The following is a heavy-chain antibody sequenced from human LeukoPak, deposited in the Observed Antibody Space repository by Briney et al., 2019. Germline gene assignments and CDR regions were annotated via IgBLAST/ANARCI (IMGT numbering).Heavy chain of an antibody. CDR2: INHSGST. V-gene: IGHV4-34*01. CDR1: GGSFSGYY. J-gene: IGHJ4*02. CDR3: ARGARGLVVVPAAMPHFGY. D-gene: IGHD2-2*01. Sequence: SETLSLTCAVYGGSFSGYYWSWVRQPPGKGLEWIGEINHSGSTNYNPSLKSRVTISVDTSKNQFSLKLSSVTAADTAVYYCARGARGLVVVPAAMPHFGYWGQGTLVTVSS.